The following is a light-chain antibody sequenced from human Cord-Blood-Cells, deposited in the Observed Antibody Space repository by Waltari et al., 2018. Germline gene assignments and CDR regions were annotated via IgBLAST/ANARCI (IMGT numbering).Light chain of an antibody. CDR2: AAS. CDR3: QQSYSTPVP. J-gene: IGKJ3*01. Sequence: DNQMTQSSSLLSAAVGVRVTITCRARQSISSYLNWSQQKPGKAPKLLIYAASSLQSGVPSKFSGSGSEAEFTLCSSSLQPEDFATYYCQQSYSTPVPVGPGTKVDSK. V-gene: IGKV1-39*01. CDR1: QSISSY.